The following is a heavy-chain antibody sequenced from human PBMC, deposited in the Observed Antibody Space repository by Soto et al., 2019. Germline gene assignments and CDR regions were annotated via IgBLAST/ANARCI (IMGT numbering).Heavy chain of an antibody. CDR2: INHSGSI. D-gene: IGHD2-21*02. CDR1: GGSFSEYY. CDR3: AGAPSERVVPDMAIDS. Sequence: SETLSLTCAVYGGSFSEYYCSWIRQPPWKGLEWIGEINHSGSIRYNPSLKSRVTISVDTSKKQFSLKLNSVTAADTAVYYCAGAPSERVVPDMAIDSSGQGTLITLSS. J-gene: IGHJ4*02. V-gene: IGHV4-34*01.